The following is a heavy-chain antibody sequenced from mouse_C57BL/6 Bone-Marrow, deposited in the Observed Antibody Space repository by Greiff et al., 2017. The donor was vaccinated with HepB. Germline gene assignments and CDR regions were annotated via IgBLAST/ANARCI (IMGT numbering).Heavy chain of an antibody. J-gene: IGHJ3*01. CDR3: ARPLYYGNYSWFAY. D-gene: IGHD2-1*01. CDR2: ISSGGSYT. CDR1: GFTFSSYG. Sequence: EVMLVESGGDLVKPGGSLKLSCAASGFTFSSYGMSWVRQTPDKRLEWVATISSGGSYTYYPDSVKGRFTISRDNAKNTLYLQMSSLKSEDTAMYYCARPLYYGNYSWFAYWGQGTLVTVSA. V-gene: IGHV5-6*01.